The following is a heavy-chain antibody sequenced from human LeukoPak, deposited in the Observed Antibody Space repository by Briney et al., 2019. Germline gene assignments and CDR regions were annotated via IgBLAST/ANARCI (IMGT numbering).Heavy chain of an antibody. CDR1: GDSINVRY. D-gene: IGHD1-26*01. CDR3: ASDGQWELNY. CDR2: IFGSGST. V-gene: IGHV4-4*07. Sequence: PSETLSLTCTVSGDSINVRYWNWIRQSAGKGPEWIGRIFGSGSTTYNPSLKRRATMAEDTSKNQIFLNLRSVTAADTAVYYCASDGQWELNYWGQGTLVTVSS. J-gene: IGHJ4*02.